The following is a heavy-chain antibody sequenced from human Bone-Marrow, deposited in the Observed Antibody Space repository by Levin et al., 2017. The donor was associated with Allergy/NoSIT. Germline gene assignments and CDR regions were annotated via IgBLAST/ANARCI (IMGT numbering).Heavy chain of an antibody. D-gene: IGHD5-12*01. Sequence: ASVKVSCKASGYSFTHYAIHWVRQAPGQRLEWMGWINPVNGNTKYSQNFQGRVTITKDTSASTVYVELSSLRSEDTAVYYCAREVIPRGSSRQWLPPDWFDPWGQGTLVTVSS. J-gene: IGHJ5*02. CDR1: GYSFTHYA. V-gene: IGHV1-3*01. CDR3: AREVIPRGSSRQWLPPDWFDP. CDR2: INPVNGNT.